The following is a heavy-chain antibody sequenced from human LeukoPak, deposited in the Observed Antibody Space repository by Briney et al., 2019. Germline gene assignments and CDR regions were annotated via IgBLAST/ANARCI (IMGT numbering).Heavy chain of an antibody. CDR1: GGTFSSYA. J-gene: IGHJ4*02. V-gene: IGHV1-69*05. Sequence: SVKVSCKASGGTFSSYAISWVRQAPGQGLECMGRIIPICGTANYAQKFQGRVTITTDESTSTAYMELSGLRSEDTAVYYCASDPLVATGYSEYWGQGTLVTVSS. D-gene: IGHD5-12*01. CDR2: IIPICGTA. CDR3: ASDPLVATGYSEY.